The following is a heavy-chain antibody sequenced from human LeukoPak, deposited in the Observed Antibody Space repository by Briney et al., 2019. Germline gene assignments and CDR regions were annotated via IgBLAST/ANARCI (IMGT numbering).Heavy chain of an antibody. Sequence: GRSLRLSCAASGFTFSSYGMHWVRQAPGKGLEWVALISYDGSNKYYADSVKGRFTISRDNSKNTLYLQMNSLRVEDTAVYYCAKHYYGGNSPPHYWGQGTLVTVSS. J-gene: IGHJ4*02. V-gene: IGHV3-30*18. CDR3: AKHYYGGNSPPHY. D-gene: IGHD4-23*01. CDR2: ISYDGSNK. CDR1: GFTFSSYG.